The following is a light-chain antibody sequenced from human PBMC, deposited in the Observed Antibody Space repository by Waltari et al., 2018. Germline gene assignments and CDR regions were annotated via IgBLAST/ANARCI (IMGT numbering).Light chain of an antibody. Sequence: QSALTQPASVSGSPGQSITISCTGNSSDVGGYNYSSWYQQHPGKAPKLMIYDVSKRPSGVSNRFSGSKSGNTASLTISGLQAEDEADYYCSSYTTSSTLVFGGGTKLTVL. CDR3: SSYTTSSTLV. CDR1: SSDVGGYNY. J-gene: IGLJ2*01. CDR2: DVS. V-gene: IGLV2-14*01.